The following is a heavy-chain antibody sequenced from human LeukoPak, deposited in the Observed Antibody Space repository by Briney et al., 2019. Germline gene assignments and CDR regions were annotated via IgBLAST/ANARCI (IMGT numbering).Heavy chain of an antibody. V-gene: IGHV4-31*03. CDR1: GGSISSGGYY. J-gene: IGHJ6*02. Sequence: SETLSLTCTVFGGSISSGGYYWSWIRQHPGKGLEWIGYIYYSGSTYYNPSLKSRVTISVDTSKNQFSLKLSSVTAADTAVYYCARDRPDYYYGMDVWGQGTTVTVSS. CDR3: ARDRPDYYYGMDV. CDR2: IYYSGST.